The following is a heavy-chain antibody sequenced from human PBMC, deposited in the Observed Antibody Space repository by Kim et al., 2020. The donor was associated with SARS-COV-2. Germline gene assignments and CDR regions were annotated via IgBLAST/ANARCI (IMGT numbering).Heavy chain of an antibody. CDR1: GGSISSYY. Sequence: SETLSLTCTVSGGSISSYYWSWIRQPPGKGLEWIGYIYYSGSTNYNPSLKSRVTISVDTSKNQFSLKLSSVTAADTAVYYCARGADYDFWSGYYDHYYYGMDVWGQGTTVTVSS. V-gene: IGHV4-59*13. CDR3: ARGADYDFWSGYYDHYYYGMDV. D-gene: IGHD3-3*01. J-gene: IGHJ6*02. CDR2: IYYSGST.